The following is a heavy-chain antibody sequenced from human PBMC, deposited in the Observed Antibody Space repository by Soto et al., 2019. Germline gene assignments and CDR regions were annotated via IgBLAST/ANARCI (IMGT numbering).Heavy chain of an antibody. Sequence: ASVKVSCKASGGTFSSYAISWVRQAPGQGLEWMGGIIPIFGTANYAQKFQGRVTITADESTSTAYMELSSLRSEDTAVYYCARLNYYDSSGYYFDYWGQGTLVTVSS. CDR1: GGTFSSYA. CDR2: IIPIFGTA. V-gene: IGHV1-69*13. D-gene: IGHD3-22*01. CDR3: ARLNYYDSSGYYFDY. J-gene: IGHJ4*02.